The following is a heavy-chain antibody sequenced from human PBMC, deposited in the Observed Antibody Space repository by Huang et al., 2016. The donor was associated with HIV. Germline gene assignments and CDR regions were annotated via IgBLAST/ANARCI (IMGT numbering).Heavy chain of an antibody. CDR2: IYYSGST. V-gene: IGHV4-39*01. J-gene: IGHJ3*02. D-gene: IGHD3-22*01. CDR1: GCSITSSGYY. CDR3: ARHFSYYDSSGYTPWDAFDI. Sequence: QLQLQGSGPGLVKPSETLSLTCTVSGCSITSSGYYWGWIRHPPGKGLGGVGSIYYSGSTDYNRSLKSRVTVAVDTSKNQFSLKLSSVTAADTAVYYCARHFSYYDSSGYTPWDAFDIWGQGTMVTVSS.